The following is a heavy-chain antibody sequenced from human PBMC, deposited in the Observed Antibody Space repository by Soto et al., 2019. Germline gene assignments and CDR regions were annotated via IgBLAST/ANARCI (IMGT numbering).Heavy chain of an antibody. CDR2: IIPLYGTV. D-gene: IGHD3-3*01. J-gene: IGHJ6*02. Sequence: SVKVSCKASGGTFNSYGISWVRQAPGQGLDWMGVIIPLYGTVNYAQKFQGRVSITADKSTSTAYMDLNSLRSDDTAVYYCAGFWSGYQNRYYYGMDVWGQGTTVTVSS. CDR3: AGFWSGYQNRYYYGMDV. V-gene: IGHV1-69*06. CDR1: GGTFNSYG.